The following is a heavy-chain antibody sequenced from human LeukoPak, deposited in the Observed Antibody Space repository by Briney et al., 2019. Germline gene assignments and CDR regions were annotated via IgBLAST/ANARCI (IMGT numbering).Heavy chain of an antibody. J-gene: IGHJ4*02. CDR1: GGSFSGYY. D-gene: IGHD3-16*02. Sequence: PSETLSLTCAVDGGSFSGYYWGWIRQPAGKGLEWVGGINHSGSTNYNPNLKSRVTISVDTPKNQFSLKLSSVTAADTAVYYCASGLLGRVIPPDFDYWGQGTLVTVSS. CDR2: INHSGST. CDR3: ASGLLGRVIPPDFDY. V-gene: IGHV4-34*01.